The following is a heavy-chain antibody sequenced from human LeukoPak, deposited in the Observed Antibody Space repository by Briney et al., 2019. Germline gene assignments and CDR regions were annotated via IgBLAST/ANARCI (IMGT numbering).Heavy chain of an antibody. J-gene: IGHJ4*02. V-gene: IGHV3-23*05. CDR2: IYTNGNT. CDR1: GFIFRNYG. D-gene: IGHD2-2*01. CDR3: AIPPSSYCSSTTCYDY. Sequence: GGSLRLSCAASGFIFRNYGMNWVRQAPGKGLEWVSGIYTNGNTRYADSVRGRFTISRDNSKNTLYLQMHSLRAEDTAVYYCAIPPSSYCSSTTCYDYWGQGTLVTVSS.